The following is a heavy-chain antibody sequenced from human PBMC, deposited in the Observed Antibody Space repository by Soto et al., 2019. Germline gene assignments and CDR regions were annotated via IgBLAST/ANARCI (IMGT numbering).Heavy chain of an antibody. Sequence: SETLSLSWSVAGGSISSSSDYWSRIRQPPGKGLEWIGSIYYSGSTYYNPSLKSRVTISVDTSKNQFSLKLSSVTAADTAVYYCARRLYYDSSGFEGGGMDVWGQGTTVTVSS. CDR3: ARRLYYDSSGFEGGGMDV. D-gene: IGHD3-22*01. V-gene: IGHV4-39*01. CDR1: GGSISSSSDY. J-gene: IGHJ6*02. CDR2: IYYSGST.